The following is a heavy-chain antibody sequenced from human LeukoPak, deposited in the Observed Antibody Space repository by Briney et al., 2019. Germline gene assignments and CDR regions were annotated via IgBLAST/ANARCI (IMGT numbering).Heavy chain of an antibody. D-gene: IGHD6-19*01. Sequence: GGSLRLSCGASGFSFDDYAMHWLRQAPGKGLQWVSGISWNSGSEGYADSVKGRFTISRDNAKNSLYLQMNSLRVEDTAFYYCAKDNRRHYTSGPNPDSLHWGQGALVTVSS. J-gene: IGHJ4*02. CDR2: ISWNSGSE. CDR1: GFSFDDYA. V-gene: IGHV3-9*01. CDR3: AKDNRRHYTSGPNPDSLH.